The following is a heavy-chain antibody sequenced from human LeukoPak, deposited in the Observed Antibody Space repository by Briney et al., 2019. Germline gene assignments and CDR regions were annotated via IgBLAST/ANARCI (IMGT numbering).Heavy chain of an antibody. Sequence: ASVKVSCKASGYTFTSNGISWVRQAPGQGLEWMGWISAHNGNTNYAQKLQGRVTMTTDTSTSTDYMELRSLRSDDTAVYYCARDGRMVRGSEWGQGTLVTVSS. V-gene: IGHV1-18*01. D-gene: IGHD3-10*01. CDR1: GYTFTSNG. CDR2: ISAHNGNT. CDR3: ARDGRMVRGSE. J-gene: IGHJ4*02.